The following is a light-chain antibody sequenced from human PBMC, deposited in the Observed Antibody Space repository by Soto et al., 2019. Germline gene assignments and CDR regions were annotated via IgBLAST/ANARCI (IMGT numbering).Light chain of an antibody. CDR3: QQYSNFWT. Sequence: DIQMTQSPSTLSASVGDRVTITCRASQSISSWLAWFQQKPGKAPKVLIYKASSLETGVPSRFSGSGSGTEFTLTISSLQPDDFATYYCQQYSNFWTFGQGTEVEIK. CDR2: KAS. CDR1: QSISSW. V-gene: IGKV1-5*03. J-gene: IGKJ1*01.